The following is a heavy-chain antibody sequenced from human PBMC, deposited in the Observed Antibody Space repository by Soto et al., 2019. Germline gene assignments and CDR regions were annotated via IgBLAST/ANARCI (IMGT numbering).Heavy chain of an antibody. V-gene: IGHV1-18*01. Sequence: ASVKVSCKASGYTFTSYGISWVRQAPGQGLEWMGWISAYNGNTNYAQKLQGRVTMTTDTSTSTAYMELRSLRSDDTAVYSCATEPPLYCTTGVYYRAGGYYYHGMDVWGRGTTVTVSS. CDR2: ISAYNGNT. D-gene: IGHD2-8*01. J-gene: IGHJ6*02. CDR1: GYTFTSYG. CDR3: ATEPPLYCTTGVYYRAGGYYYHGMDV.